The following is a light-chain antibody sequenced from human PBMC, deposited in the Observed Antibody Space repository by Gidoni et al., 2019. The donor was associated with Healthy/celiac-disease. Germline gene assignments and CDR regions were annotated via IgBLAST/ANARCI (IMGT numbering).Light chain of an antibody. J-gene: IGKJ1*01. V-gene: IGKV1-8*01. CDR1: QGISSY. CDR2: AAS. Sequence: SFSASTGDRVTITCRASQGISSYLAWYQQKPGKAPKLLIYAASTLQSGVPSRFSGSGSGTDFTLTISCLQSEDFATYYCQQYYSYPLAFXXXTKVEIK. CDR3: QQYYSYPLA.